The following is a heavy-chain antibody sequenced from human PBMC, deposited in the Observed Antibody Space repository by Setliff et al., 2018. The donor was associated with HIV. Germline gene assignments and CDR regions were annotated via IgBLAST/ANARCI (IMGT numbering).Heavy chain of an antibody. V-gene: IGHV3-21*01. CDR2: IRSGGIYM. Sequence: PGGSLRLSCVASGVTFSSYWMGWVRQAPGKGLEWVSSIRSGGIYMHTAESIKGRFTIFRDNSKKLLYLQMTGLRVEETAVYYCVRGREGQHVHPGYGMDIWGQGTTVTVSS. D-gene: IGHD2-15*01. CDR1: GVTFSSYW. CDR3: VRGREGQHVHPGYGMDI. J-gene: IGHJ6*02.